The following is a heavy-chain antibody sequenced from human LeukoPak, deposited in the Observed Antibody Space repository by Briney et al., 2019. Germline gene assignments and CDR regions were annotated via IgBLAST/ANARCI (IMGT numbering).Heavy chain of an antibody. Sequence: GGSLRLSCAASGFTFSSYAMHWVRQAPGKGLEWVAVISYDGSNKYYADSVKGRFTISRDNSKNTLYLQMNSLRAEDTAVYYCAREGWGDPFDYWGQGTLVTVSP. CDR1: GFTFSSYA. CDR3: AREGWGDPFDY. CDR2: ISYDGSNK. J-gene: IGHJ4*02. V-gene: IGHV3-30*04. D-gene: IGHD3-16*01.